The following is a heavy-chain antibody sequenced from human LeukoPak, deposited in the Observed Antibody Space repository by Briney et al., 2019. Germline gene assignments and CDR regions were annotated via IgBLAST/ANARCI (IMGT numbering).Heavy chain of an antibody. V-gene: IGHV3-9*01. Sequence: GGSLRLSCAASGFTFSSYGMHWVRQAPGKGLEWVSGISWNSGSIGYADSVKGRFTISRDNAKNSLYLQMNSLRAEDTALYYCAKDATGAMGGPFDYWGQGTLVTVSS. J-gene: IGHJ4*02. CDR3: AKDATGAMGGPFDY. D-gene: IGHD5-18*01. CDR1: GFTFSSYG. CDR2: ISWNSGSI.